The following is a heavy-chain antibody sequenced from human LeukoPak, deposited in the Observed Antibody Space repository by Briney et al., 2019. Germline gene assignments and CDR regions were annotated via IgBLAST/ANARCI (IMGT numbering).Heavy chain of an antibody. CDR3: ARDSGYYDFWSGYYEPIFDY. Sequence: GGSLRLSCAASGFTFSSYWMHWVRQAPGKGLVWVSRIISDGSSTSYADSVKGRFTISRDNAKNTLYLQMNSLRAEDTAVYYCARDSGYYDFWSGYYEPIFDYWGQGTLVTVSS. D-gene: IGHD3-3*01. CDR1: GFTFSSYW. V-gene: IGHV3-74*01. CDR2: IISDGSST. J-gene: IGHJ4*02.